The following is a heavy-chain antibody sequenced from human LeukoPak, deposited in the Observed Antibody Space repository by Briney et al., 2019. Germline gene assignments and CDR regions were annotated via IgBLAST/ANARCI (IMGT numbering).Heavy chain of an antibody. CDR2: INHSGST. J-gene: IGHJ4*02. CDR3: ARGLSYYYDSSGPPGDY. D-gene: IGHD3-22*01. CDR1: GGSFSGYY. Sequence: TSETLSLTCAVYGGSFSGYYWSWIRQPPGKGLEWIGEINHSGSTNYNPSLKSRVTISVDTPKNQFSLKLSSVTAADTAVYYCARGLSYYYDSSGPPGDYWGQGTLVTVSS. V-gene: IGHV4-34*01.